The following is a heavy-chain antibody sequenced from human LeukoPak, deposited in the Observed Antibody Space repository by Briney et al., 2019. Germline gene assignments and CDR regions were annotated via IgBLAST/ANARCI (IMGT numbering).Heavy chain of an antibody. J-gene: IGHJ4*02. V-gene: IGHV1-18*01. CDR2: ISAYNGNT. Sequence: ASVKVSCKASGYTFTSYGISWVRQAPGQGLEWMGWISAYNGNTNYAQKLQGRVTMTTDTSTSTAYMELRSLRSDDTAVYYCARDPSTYYYGSGRYLDYWGQGTLVTVSS. CDR1: GYTFTSYG. CDR3: ARDPSTYYYGSGRYLDY. D-gene: IGHD3-10*01.